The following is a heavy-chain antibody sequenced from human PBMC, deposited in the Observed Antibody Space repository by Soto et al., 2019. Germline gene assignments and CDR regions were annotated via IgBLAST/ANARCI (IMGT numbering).Heavy chain of an antibody. J-gene: IGHJ6*02. D-gene: IGHD6-19*01. V-gene: IGHV3-43*01. CDR3: AKVSVDYGMDV. Sequence: EVQLVESGGVVVQPGGSLRLSCAASGFTFDDYTMHWVRQAPGKGLEWVSLISWDGGSTYYADSVKGRFTISRDNSKNSLYMQINSLRTDDTALYYCAKVSVDYGMDVWGQGTTVTGSS. CDR2: ISWDGGST. CDR1: GFTFDDYT.